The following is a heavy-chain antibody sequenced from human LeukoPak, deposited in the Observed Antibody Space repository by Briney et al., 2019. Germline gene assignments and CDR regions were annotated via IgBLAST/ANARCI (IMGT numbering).Heavy chain of an antibody. V-gene: IGHV1-2*02. D-gene: IGHD6-13*01. Sequence: ASVKVSCKASGYTFTGYYMHWVRQAPGQGLVWMGWINPNSGGTNYAQKFQGRVIMTRDTSISTAYMELSRLRSEDTAVYYCARGNSGSSSPLRYWGQGTLVTVSS. CDR1: GYTFTGYY. J-gene: IGHJ4*02. CDR2: INPNSGGT. CDR3: ARGNSGSSSPLRY.